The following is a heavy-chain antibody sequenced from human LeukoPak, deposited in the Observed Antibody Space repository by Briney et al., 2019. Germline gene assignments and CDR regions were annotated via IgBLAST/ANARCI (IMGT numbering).Heavy chain of an antibody. D-gene: IGHD7-27*01. CDR1: GYTFTNYG. V-gene: IGHV1-18*01. Sequence: GASVKVSCKASGYTFTNYGISWVRQAPGQGLEWMGWISAYNGNTNYAQKFQGRVTITADESTSTAYMELSSLRSEDTAVYYCARDVTGDPGGYWGQGTLVTVSS. CDR3: ARDVTGDPGGY. J-gene: IGHJ4*02. CDR2: ISAYNGNT.